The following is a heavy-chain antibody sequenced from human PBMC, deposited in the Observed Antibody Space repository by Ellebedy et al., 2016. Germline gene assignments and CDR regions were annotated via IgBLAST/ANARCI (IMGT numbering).Heavy chain of an antibody. CDR2: ISAYNGNT. V-gene: IGHV1-18*01. CDR3: ARVEYSSGWYLEGAFDI. J-gene: IGHJ3*02. D-gene: IGHD6-19*01. CDR1: GYTFTSYG. Sequence: ASVKVSCKASGYTFTSYGISWVRQAPGQGLEWMGWISAYNGNTNYAQKLQGRVTMTTDTSTSTAYMELRSLRSDDTAVYYCARVEYSSGWYLEGAFDIWGQGTMVTVSS.